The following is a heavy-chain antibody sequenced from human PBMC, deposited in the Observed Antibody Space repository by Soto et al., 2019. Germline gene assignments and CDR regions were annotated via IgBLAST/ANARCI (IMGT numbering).Heavy chain of an antibody. Sequence: QVQLQESGPGLVKPSETLSLTCTVSRGSNSAYYWSWIRQSPGKGLEWLGYIFYSGNTKYNPFLKSRVSISVDPSKNQFSLKLTSVTAADTAVYYCAREGGGYRSDYWGQGILVTVSS. V-gene: IGHV4-59*12. CDR3: AREGGGYRSDY. J-gene: IGHJ4*02. D-gene: IGHD1-26*01. CDR2: IFYSGNT. CDR1: RGSNSAYY.